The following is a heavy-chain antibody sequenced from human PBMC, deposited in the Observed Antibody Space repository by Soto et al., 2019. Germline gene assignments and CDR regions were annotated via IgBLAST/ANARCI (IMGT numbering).Heavy chain of an antibody. CDR2: IYHSGDT. D-gene: IGHD5-18*01. J-gene: IGHJ4*02. V-gene: IGHV4-31*03. Sequence: QVQLQESGPGLVKPSQTLSLTCTVSGGSISSGGYYWNWVRQHPGKGLEWIGCIYHSGDTYYNPSLKSRVTISVDTSKNQSSLQLSSVTAADTAVYFCARVQYSYGSVLHFDYWGQGTLVTVSS. CDR3: ARVQYSYGSVLHFDY. CDR1: GGSISSGGYY.